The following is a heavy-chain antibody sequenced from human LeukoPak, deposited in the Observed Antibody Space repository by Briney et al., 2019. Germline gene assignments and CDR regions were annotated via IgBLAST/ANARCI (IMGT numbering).Heavy chain of an antibody. V-gene: IGHV3-21*01. Sequence: GGSLRLSCAGSGFTFSSYSMNWVRQAPGKGLEWVSSISSSSSYIYYADSVKGRFTISRDNAKNSLYLQMNSLRAEDTAVYYCARVTLNFKTGTSLDYWGQGTLVTVSS. D-gene: IGHD1-1*01. CDR1: GFTFSSYS. J-gene: IGHJ4*02. CDR2: ISSSSSYI. CDR3: ARVTLNFKTGTSLDY.